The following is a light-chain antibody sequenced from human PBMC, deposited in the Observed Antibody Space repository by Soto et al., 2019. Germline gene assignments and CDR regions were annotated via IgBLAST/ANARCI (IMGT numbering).Light chain of an antibody. V-gene: IGLV2-14*03. J-gene: IGLJ1*01. CDR1: SSDVGGYNY. Sequence: ALTQPASVSGSPGQSITISCTGTSSDVGGYNYVSWFQYHPGKAPKLMIYDVGNRPSGVSDRFSGSKSGNTASLTISGLQAEDGADYYCSSYRSTSIPYVFGAGTKVTVL. CDR3: SSYRSTSIPYV. CDR2: DVG.